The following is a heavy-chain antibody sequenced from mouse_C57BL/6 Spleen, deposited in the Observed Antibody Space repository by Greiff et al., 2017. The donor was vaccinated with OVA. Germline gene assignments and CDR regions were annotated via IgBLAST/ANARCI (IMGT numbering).Heavy chain of an antibody. CDR1: GYTFTSYW. J-gene: IGHJ1*03. V-gene: IGHV1-53*01. D-gene: IGHD2-3*01. CDR2: INPSNGGT. Sequence: VQLQQPGTELVKPGASVKLSCKASGYTFTSYWMHWVKQRPGQGLEWIGNINPSNGGTNYNEKFKSKATLTVDKSSSTAYMQLSSLTSEDSAVYYCARSGNIYDGYYGYFDVWGTGTTVTVSS. CDR3: ARSGNIYDGYYGYFDV.